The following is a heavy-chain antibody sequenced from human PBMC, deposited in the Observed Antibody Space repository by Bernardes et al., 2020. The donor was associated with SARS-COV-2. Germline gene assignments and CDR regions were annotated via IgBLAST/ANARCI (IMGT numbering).Heavy chain of an antibody. V-gene: IGHV3-74*01. CDR1: GFTFSSHW. Sequence: GGSLRLSCAVSGFTFSSHWMHWVRQVPGKGLVWVSRISGDGRSTSYADSVKGRFAISRDNAKNTLYLQMNSLTAEDTAVYFCARGPGGSNFYVGDYWGQGTPVTVSS. D-gene: IGHD3-16*01. J-gene: IGHJ4*02. CDR2: ISGDGRST. CDR3: ARGPGGSNFYVGDY.